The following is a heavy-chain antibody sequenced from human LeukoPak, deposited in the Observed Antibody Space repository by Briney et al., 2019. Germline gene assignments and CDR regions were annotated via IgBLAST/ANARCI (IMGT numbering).Heavy chain of an antibody. CDR3: ARDWGYQLIAY. CDR2: INGGSGNT. D-gene: IGHD2-2*01. CDR1: GYTFTGCA. Sequence: ASVKVSCKASGYTFTGCALHWVRQARGQRLEWMGWINGGSGNTKYSQNFQGRVTITRDTSASTAYLELSSLRSEDTAVYYCARDWGYQLIAYWGQGTLVTVSS. V-gene: IGHV1-3*01. J-gene: IGHJ4*02.